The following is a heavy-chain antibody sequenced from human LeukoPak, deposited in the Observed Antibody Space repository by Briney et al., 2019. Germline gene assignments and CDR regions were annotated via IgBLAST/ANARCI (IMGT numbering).Heavy chain of an antibody. V-gene: IGHV3-23*01. CDR2: IDGRDTAT. Sequence: GGSLRLSCAASGFTFRLYAMSWVRQAAGRGLEWVSAIDGRDTATYYTDSVRGRFTISRDNSKNMMYLQMESLRAEDTAVYYCAKGRWNFDYWGQGTLVTVSS. CDR1: GFTFRLYA. D-gene: IGHD1-1*01. CDR3: AKGRWNFDY. J-gene: IGHJ4*02.